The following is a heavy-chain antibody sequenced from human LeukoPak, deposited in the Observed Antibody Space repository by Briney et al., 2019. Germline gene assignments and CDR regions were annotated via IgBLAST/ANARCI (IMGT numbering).Heavy chain of an antibody. Sequence: GGSLRLSCAASGFVFSDYSMNWVRQAPGKGLEWVSNIRGSGSGSGSGMYYADSVKGRFTISRDNAKNSLYLQMSRLRAEDTAFYYCARDNNWGFDFWGQGALVTVSS. D-gene: IGHD7-27*01. CDR2: IRGSGSGSGSGM. J-gene: IGHJ4*02. CDR3: ARDNNWGFDF. V-gene: IGHV3-48*04. CDR1: GFVFSDYS.